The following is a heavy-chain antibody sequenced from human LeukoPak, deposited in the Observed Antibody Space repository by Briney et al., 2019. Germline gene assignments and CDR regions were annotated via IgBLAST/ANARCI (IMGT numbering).Heavy chain of an antibody. CDR2: ISAYNGNT. V-gene: IGHV1-18*01. CDR3: ARDLYYDSRRALGY. Sequence: GASVKVSCKTSGYTFTSYGITWVRQAPGQGLEWMGWISAYNGNTNYAQKLQGRVTMTRDTSTTTGYMELKSLTYDDTAVYFCARDLYYDSRRALGYWGQGALVTVSS. CDR1: GYTFTSYG. D-gene: IGHD3-22*01. J-gene: IGHJ4*02.